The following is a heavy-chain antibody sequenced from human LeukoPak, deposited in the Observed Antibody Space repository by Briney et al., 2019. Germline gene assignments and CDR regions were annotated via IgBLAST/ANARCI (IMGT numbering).Heavy chain of an antibody. J-gene: IGHJ6*04. D-gene: IGHD3-10*02. CDR2: ISTNGGST. CDR1: GFTFSNYA. Sequence: GGSLRLSCAASGFTFSNYAMHWVRQAPGKGLEYVSGISTNGGSTYYADSVKGRFTISRDNAKNSLYLQMNSLRAEDTAVYYCAELGITMIGGVWGKGTTVTISS. CDR3: AELGITMIGGV. V-gene: IGHV3-64*02.